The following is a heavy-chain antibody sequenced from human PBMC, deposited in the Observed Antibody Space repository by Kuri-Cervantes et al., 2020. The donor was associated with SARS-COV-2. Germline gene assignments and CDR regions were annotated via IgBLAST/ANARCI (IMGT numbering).Heavy chain of an antibody. CDR3: ARDPYDY. J-gene: IGHJ4*02. CDR1: GGSISSSSYY. V-gene: IGHV4-39*02. Sequence: GSLRLSCTVSGGSISSSSYYWGWIRQPPGKGLEWIGSIYYSGSTYYNPSLKSRVTISVDTSKNQFSLKLSSVTAADTAVYYCARDPYDYWGQGTLVTVSS. CDR2: IYYSGST.